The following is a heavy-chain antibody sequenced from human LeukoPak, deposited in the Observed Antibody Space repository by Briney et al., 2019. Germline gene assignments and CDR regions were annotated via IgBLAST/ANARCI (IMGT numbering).Heavy chain of an antibody. CDR2: ISSSSYI. D-gene: IGHD2-21*02. J-gene: IGHJ3*02. Sequence: GGSLRLSCAASGFTLSSYSMNWVRQAPGKGLEWVSSISSSSYIYYADSVKGRFTISRDNAKNSLYLQMNSLRVEDTAVYYCTRVWVETVRQAFDIWGQGTMVTVSS. V-gene: IGHV3-21*01. CDR3: TRVWVETVRQAFDI. CDR1: GFTLSSYS.